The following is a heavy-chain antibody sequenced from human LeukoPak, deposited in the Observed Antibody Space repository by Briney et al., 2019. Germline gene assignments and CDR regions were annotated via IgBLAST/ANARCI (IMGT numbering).Heavy chain of an antibody. D-gene: IGHD2-8*01. V-gene: IGHV3-30*18. J-gene: IGHJ5*02. Sequence: GGSLRLSCAASGFTFSGYGMHWVRQAPGKGLEWVAVISYDGSNKYYADSVKGRFTISRDNSKNTLYLQMNSLRAEDTAVYYCAKGFTKNWFDPWGQGTLVTVSS. CDR1: GFTFSGYG. CDR3: AKGFTKNWFDP. CDR2: ISYDGSNK.